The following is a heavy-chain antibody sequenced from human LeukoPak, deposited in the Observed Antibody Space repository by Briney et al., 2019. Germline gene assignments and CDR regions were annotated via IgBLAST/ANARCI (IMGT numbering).Heavy chain of an antibody. CDR1: GYSFTSYW. D-gene: IGHD6-13*01. CDR3: AVSSSWYWGRFGDAFDI. CDR2: IYPGDSDT. V-gene: IGHV5-51*01. J-gene: IGHJ3*02. Sequence: GESLKISFKGSGYSFTSYWIGWVRQMPGEGLEWMGIIYPGDSDTRYSPSFQGQVTISADKSISTAYLQWSSLKASDTAMYYCAVSSSWYWGRFGDAFDIWGQGTMVTVSS.